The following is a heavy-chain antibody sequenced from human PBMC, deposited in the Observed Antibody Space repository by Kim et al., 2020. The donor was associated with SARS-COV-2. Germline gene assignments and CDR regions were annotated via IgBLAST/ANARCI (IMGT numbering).Heavy chain of an antibody. V-gene: IGHV1-18*01. J-gene: IGHJ4*02. CDR2: ISAYNGNT. D-gene: IGHD3-22*01. Sequence: ASVKVSCKASGYTFTSYGISWVRQAPGQGLEWMGWISAYNGNTNYAQKLQGRVTMTTDTYTSTAYRELRSLRSDDTAVYYCARALYDSSGYYYFDYWGQGTLVTVSS. CDR1: GYTFTSYG. CDR3: ARALYDSSGYYYFDY.